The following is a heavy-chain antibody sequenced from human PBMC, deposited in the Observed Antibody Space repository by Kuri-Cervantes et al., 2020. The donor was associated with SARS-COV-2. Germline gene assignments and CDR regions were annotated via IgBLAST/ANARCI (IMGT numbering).Heavy chain of an antibody. J-gene: IGHJ6*02. CDR3: ASSPESGPYYYYYGMDV. V-gene: IGHV1-69*06. Sequence: SVKVSCKASGGTFSSYAISWVRQAPGQGLEWMGGIIPIFGTANYAQKFQGRVTITADKSTSTAYMELSGLRSEDTAVYYCASSPESGPYYYYYGMDVWGQGTTVTVSS. CDR2: IIPIFGTA. CDR1: GGTFSSYA. D-gene: IGHD6-25*01.